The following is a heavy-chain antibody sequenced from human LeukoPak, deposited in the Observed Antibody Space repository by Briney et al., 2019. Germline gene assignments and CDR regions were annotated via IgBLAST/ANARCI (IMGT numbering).Heavy chain of an antibody. CDR1: GGSISSSSYY. CDR2: IYYSGST. J-gene: IGHJ3*02. CDR3: ARDLSGPRGGDAFDT. Sequence: PSETLSLTCTVSGGSISSSSYYWGWIRQPPGKGLEWIGSIYYSGSTYYNPSLKSRVTISVDTSKNQFSLKLSSVTAADTAVYYCARDLSGPRGGDAFDTWGQGTMVTVSS. D-gene: IGHD1-26*01. V-gene: IGHV4-39*02.